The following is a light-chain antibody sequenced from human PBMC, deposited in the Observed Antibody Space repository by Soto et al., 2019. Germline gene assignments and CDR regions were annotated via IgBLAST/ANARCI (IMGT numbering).Light chain of an antibody. V-gene: IGKV3-11*01. J-gene: IGKJ4*01. CDR2: DAS. CDR3: QQRSNWPLT. Sequence: EIVLTQSPATQSLSPGERATLSCRASQSVSSYLAWYQQKPGQAPRLLIYDASTRATGIPARFSGSGSGTDFTLPISRLEPEDFAVYYCQQRSNWPLTFGGGTKVESK. CDR1: QSVSSY.